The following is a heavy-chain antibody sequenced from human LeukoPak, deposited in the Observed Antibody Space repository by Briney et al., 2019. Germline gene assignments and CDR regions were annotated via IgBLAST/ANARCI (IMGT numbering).Heavy chain of an antibody. J-gene: IGHJ4*02. Sequence: GQGRSNKLEWVSSIGYTSTDKYYVASVKGRFTISRDNAENSLYLQMNSLRAEDSAVYYCVRGDNRDYWGQGTLVIVSS. V-gene: IGHV3-21*01. CDR3: VRGDNRDY. D-gene: IGHD1-14*01. CDR2: IGYTSTDK.